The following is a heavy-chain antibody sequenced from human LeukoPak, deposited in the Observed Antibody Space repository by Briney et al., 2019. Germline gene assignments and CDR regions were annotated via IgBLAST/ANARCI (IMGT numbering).Heavy chain of an antibody. CDR2: ISSSGTII. J-gene: IGHJ4*02. Sequence: HPGGSLRLSCAASGINFSDSEMNWVRQAPGKGLEWVSYISSSGTIIYYADSVKGRFTISRDNAKNSLYLQMNSLRAEDTAVYYCARGVPTGYYTSCYDYWGQGTLVTVSS. D-gene: IGHD3/OR15-3a*01. V-gene: IGHV3-48*03. CDR3: ARGVPTGYYTSCYDY. CDR1: GINFSDSE.